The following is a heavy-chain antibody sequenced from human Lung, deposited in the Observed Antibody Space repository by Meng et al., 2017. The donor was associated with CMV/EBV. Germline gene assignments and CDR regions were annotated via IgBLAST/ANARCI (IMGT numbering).Heavy chain of an antibody. Sequence: QVQLQQSSPGLVKPAPPPSPTCAISGDIVSSNSAAWHWIRQSPSRGLEWLGRTYYRSKWYHEYAVSVKSRITISPDTPKNQFSLQLNSMTPEDTAVYYCARGINGGCGDWGQGTLVTVSS. CDR2: TYYRSKWYH. D-gene: IGHD4-23*01. V-gene: IGHV6-1*01. J-gene: IGHJ4*02. CDR1: GDIVSSNSAA. CDR3: ARGINGGCGD.